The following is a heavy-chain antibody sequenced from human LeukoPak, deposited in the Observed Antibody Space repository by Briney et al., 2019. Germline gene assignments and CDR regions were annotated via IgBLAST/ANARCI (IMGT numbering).Heavy chain of an antibody. CDR2: TYYRSTWYN. J-gene: IGHJ5*02. V-gene: IGHV6-1*01. CDR1: GDSVSSNSVT. Sequence: SQTLSLTCAISGDSVSSNSVTWNWIRQSPSRGLEWLGRTYYRSTWYNDYAVSVRGRITVNPDTSKNQFSLHLNSVTPEDTAVYYCAGRLTQYDCFDPWGQGILVTVSS. D-gene: IGHD2-2*01. CDR3: AGRLTQYDCFDP.